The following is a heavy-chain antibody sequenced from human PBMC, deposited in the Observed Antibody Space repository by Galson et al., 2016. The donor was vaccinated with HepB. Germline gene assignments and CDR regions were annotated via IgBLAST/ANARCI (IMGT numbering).Heavy chain of an antibody. J-gene: IGHJ6*04. D-gene: IGHD3-3*01. Sequence: TLSLTCNVSGGSISSENYYWSWIRQPAGKGLEWIGRIYSTGNSVHNPSLKSRFTISVDTSKNQFSLKLSSVTAADTAVYYCARDHYDSYALDVWGEGTTVTVSS. V-gene: IGHV4-61*02. CDR3: ARDHYDSYALDV. CDR1: GGSISSENYY. CDR2: IYSTGNS.